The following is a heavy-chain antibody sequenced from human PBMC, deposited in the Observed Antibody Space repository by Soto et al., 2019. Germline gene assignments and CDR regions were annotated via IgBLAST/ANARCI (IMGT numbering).Heavy chain of an antibody. D-gene: IGHD5-12*01. J-gene: IGHJ4*02. Sequence: PWGSLRLSCAASGFTFSSYAMHWVRQAPGKGLEWVAVISYDGSNKYYADSVKGRFTISRDNSKNTLYLQMNSLRAEDTAVYYCATGVVEMATILDLYYFDYWGQGTLVTVSS. CDR3: ATGVVEMATILDLYYFDY. V-gene: IGHV3-30-3*01. CDR2: ISYDGSNK. CDR1: GFTFSSYA.